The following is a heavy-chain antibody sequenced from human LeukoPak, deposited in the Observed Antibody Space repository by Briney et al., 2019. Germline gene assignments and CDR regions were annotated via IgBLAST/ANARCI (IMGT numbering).Heavy chain of an antibody. V-gene: IGHV3-11*01. CDR2: ITGGGTTI. J-gene: IGHJ6*02. CDR3: AREWRTDSVHYYYYYGLDV. D-gene: IGHD3-3*01. CDR1: GFTFSDYY. Sequence: GGSLRLSCAASGFTFSDYYMSWIRQTPGKGLEWLSYITGGGTTIYHADSVKGRFNISRDNAKNALYLQMNSLRAEDTAVDYCAREWRTDSVHYYYYYGLDVWGQGTTVTVSS.